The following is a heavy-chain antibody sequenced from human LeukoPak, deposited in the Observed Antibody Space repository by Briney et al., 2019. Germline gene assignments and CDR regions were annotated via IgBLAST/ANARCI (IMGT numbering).Heavy chain of an antibody. J-gene: IGHJ6*04. CDR1: GFTFSSYA. Sequence: GRSLRLSCAASGFTFSSYAMHWVRRAPGKGLEWVAVISYDGSNKYYADSVKGRFTISRDNSKNTLYLQMNSLRAEDTAVYYCARVGGFPRPTMVRGVIRGMDVWGKGTTVTVSS. CDR2: ISYDGSNK. CDR3: ARVGGFPRPTMVRGVIRGMDV. V-gene: IGHV3-30*04. D-gene: IGHD3-10*01.